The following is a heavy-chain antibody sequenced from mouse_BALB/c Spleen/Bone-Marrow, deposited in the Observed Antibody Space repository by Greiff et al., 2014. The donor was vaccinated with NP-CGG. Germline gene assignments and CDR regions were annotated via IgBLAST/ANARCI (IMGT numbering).Heavy chain of an antibody. V-gene: IGHV5-6-3*01. CDR2: VNVNGDRT. J-gene: IGHJ3*01. D-gene: IGHD2-4*01. Sequence: EVQLVESGGGLVQPGGSLKLSCAASGFTFSNYGMSWVRQTPDKRLEMIATVNVNGDRTYHPDSVKGRFTISRDNAKNTLSLRMSSLKSEDTAMYYCARGYDYSSWFAYWGQGTLVTVSA. CDR3: ARGYDYSSWFAY. CDR1: GFTFSNYG.